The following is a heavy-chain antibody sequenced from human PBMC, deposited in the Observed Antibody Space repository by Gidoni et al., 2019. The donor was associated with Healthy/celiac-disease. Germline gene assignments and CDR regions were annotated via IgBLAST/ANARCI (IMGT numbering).Heavy chain of an antibody. V-gene: IGHV4-38-2*02. CDR3: ARDPGSSSPIDY. CDR2: IYHSGST. Sequence: QVQLQESGPGLVKPSETLSLTCAVSGSSISSGYYWGWIRQPPGKGLEWIGSIYHSGSTYYNPSLKSRVTISVDTSKNQFSLKLSSVTAADTAVYYCARDPGSSSPIDYWGQGTLVTVSS. CDR1: GSSISSGYY. D-gene: IGHD6-6*01. J-gene: IGHJ4*02.